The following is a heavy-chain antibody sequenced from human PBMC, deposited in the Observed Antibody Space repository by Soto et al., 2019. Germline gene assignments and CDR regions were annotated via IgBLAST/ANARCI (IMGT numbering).Heavy chain of an antibody. V-gene: IGHV1-69*04. CDR2: VNPIVSMS. CDR1: GDTFNFYS. CDR3: ATSYGSGYRAFDY. J-gene: IGHJ4*02. D-gene: IGHD3-10*01. Sequence: QVQSVQSGAEVKRPGSSVKVSCKASGDTFNFYSINWVRQAPGLGLEWMGRVNPIVSMSNYAQRFQRRVTMTADKATSTAYMELSGLRSEDTAIYYCATSYGSGYRAFDYWVQGALVTVSS.